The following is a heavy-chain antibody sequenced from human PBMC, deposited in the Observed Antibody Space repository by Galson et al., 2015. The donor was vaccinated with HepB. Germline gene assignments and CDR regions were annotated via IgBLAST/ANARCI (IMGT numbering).Heavy chain of an antibody. D-gene: IGHD2-2*02. V-gene: IGHV3-48*01. J-gene: IGHJ6*04. CDR3: AIYWGEIVVVPAAIGYFYSMDF. Sequence: SLRLSCAASGFTFSSYSMNWVRQAPGKGLEWVSYISSSSITIYYADSVKGRFTISRDNAKNALYLQMNSLRAEDTAVYYCAIYWGEIVVVPAAIGYFYSMDFWGKGTTVTVSS. CDR2: ISSSSITI. CDR1: GFTFSSYS.